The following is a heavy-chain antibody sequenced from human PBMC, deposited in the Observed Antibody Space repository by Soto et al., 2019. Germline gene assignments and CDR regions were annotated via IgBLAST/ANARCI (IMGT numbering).Heavy chain of an antibody. D-gene: IGHD3-9*01. Sequence: PSETLSLTCTVSGVPVSSSSYDWVCVRQRPGKGLESFVSSYYSGSTYYNPSLESRVTISVDKSNYQFPLMMRPWSAATTAVYYCGRLEGLATISYYFDYWGEGAQVIVSS. J-gene: IGHJ4*02. CDR1: GVPVSSSSYD. V-gene: IGHV4-39*01. CDR3: GRLEGLATISYYFDY. CDR2: SYYSGST.